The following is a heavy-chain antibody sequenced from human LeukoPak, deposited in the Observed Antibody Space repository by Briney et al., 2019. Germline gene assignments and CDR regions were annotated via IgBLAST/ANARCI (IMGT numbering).Heavy chain of an antibody. Sequence: SETLSLTCTVSGGSINSYYWSWIPQPPGKGLEWIGYISYSGSTNFNPSLRSRVTISVDTSKNYFSLKLSSVTAADTAVYYCARHGGRGYSGYDMEYFQHWGQGTLVTVSS. V-gene: IGHV4-59*08. CDR3: ARHGGRGYSGYDMEYFQH. CDR2: ISYSGST. D-gene: IGHD5-12*01. CDR1: GGSINSYY. J-gene: IGHJ1*01.